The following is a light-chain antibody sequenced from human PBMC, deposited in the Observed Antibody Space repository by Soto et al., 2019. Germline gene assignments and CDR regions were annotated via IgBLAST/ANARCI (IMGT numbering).Light chain of an antibody. J-gene: IGKJ1*01. V-gene: IGKV3-15*01. CDR1: QNIYYN. CDR3: LQYHNLWA. CDR2: RAS. Sequence: LLMTQSPATLSLSPGESAALSCRASQNIYYNVAWYQHRPGQAPRLLIYRASTRATGVPARFSGSGSGTEFTLTISSLQSEDFTVYSCLQYHNLWAFGQGTKV.